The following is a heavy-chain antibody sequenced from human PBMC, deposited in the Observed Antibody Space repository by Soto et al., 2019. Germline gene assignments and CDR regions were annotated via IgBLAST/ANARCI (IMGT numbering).Heavy chain of an antibody. V-gene: IGHV3-48*01. CDR3: AKARYSGYSYGEDY. CDR2: ISSSSTTI. J-gene: IGHJ4*02. Sequence: GGSLRLSCAASGFTFSGHAMSWVRQAPGRGLEWISYISSSSTTIYYADTVNGRFTISSDNAKNSLFLQMDGLRADDTAVYFCAKARYSGYSYGEDYWGQGTLVTVSS. D-gene: IGHD5-18*01. CDR1: GFTFSGHA.